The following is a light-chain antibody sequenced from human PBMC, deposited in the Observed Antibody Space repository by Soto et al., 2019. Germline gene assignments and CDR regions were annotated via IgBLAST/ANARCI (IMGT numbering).Light chain of an antibody. CDR1: QSVNSY. V-gene: IGKV3-11*01. CDR3: QQRYNWPLT. J-gene: IGKJ4*01. Sequence: PGERATLSCRASQSVNSYLAWYQQKPGQAPRLLIYDASDRATGIPARFSGSGSGTAFTLTISGLEPEDFALYYCQQRYNWPLTFGGGTKVDIK. CDR2: DAS.